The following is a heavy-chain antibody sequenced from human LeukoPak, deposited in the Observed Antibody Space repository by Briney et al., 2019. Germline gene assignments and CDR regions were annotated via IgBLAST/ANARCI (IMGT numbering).Heavy chain of an antibody. CDR2: ISSGGST. CDR1: GFTVSRNY. D-gene: IGHD3-22*01. V-gene: IGHV3-66*01. CDR3: ARDKVYYYDSSGYSYYWYFDL. Sequence: GGSLRLSCAASGFTVSRNYMSWVRQAPGKGLEWVSVISSGGSTYYADSVKGRFTISRDNSKNTLYLQMNSLRAEDTAVYYCARDKVYYYDSSGYSYYWYFDLWGRGTLVTVSS. J-gene: IGHJ2*01.